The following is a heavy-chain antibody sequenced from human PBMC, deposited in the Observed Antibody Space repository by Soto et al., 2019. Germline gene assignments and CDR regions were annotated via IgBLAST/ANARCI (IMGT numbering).Heavy chain of an antibody. V-gene: IGHV4-61*01. CDR1: GGSVSSGSYY. CDR2: IYYSVST. CDR3: ARSVYYYFDY. D-gene: IGHD2-8*01. J-gene: IGHJ4*02. Sequence: QVQLQESGPGLVKPSETLSLTCTVSGGSVSSGSYYWSWIRQPPGKGLEWIGYIYYSVSTNYNPPRKSRVTISVDTSKNQFSLKLSSVTAADTAVYYCARSVYYYFDYWGQGTLVTVSS.